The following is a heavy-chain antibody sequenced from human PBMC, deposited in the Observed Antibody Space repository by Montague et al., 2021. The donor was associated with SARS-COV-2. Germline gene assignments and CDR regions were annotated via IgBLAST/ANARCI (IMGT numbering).Heavy chain of an antibody. CDR1: GFTFSSYA. CDR2: TSGSGGST. D-gene: IGHD3-10*01. V-gene: IGHV3-23*01. J-gene: IGHJ4*02. CDR3: AKDVYYGSGNYWQAFDY. Sequence: SLRLSCAASGFTFSSYAMSWVRQAPGKGLEWVSETSGSGGSTNYADSVKGRFTISRDNSKNTLYLQMNSLRTDDTALYYCAKDVYYGSGNYWQAFDYWGQGTLVTVSS.